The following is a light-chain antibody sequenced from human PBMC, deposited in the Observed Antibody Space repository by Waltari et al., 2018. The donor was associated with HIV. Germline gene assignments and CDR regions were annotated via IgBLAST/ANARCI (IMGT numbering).Light chain of an antibody. CDR3: SSYTSSDTLV. Sequence: QSALAQPASVSGSPGQPSTTACTKTSTVPDNYNRVAGYQQHAGNAPKLIIYDDSKRPSGVSYRFSGSKSRNTASLTISGLQAEDEADYYCSSYTSSDTLVFGSGSKVTVL. V-gene: IGLV2-14*03. CDR1: STVPDNYNR. CDR2: DDS. J-gene: IGLJ1*01.